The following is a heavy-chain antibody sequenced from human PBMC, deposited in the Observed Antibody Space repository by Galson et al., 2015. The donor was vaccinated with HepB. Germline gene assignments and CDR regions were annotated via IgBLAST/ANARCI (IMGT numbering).Heavy chain of an antibody. CDR2: IWYDGSNK. CDR1: GFTFSTHG. D-gene: IGHD1-26*01. J-gene: IGHJ4*02. V-gene: IGHV3-33*01. Sequence: SLRLSCAASGFTFSTHGIHWVRQAPGKGLEWVAVIWYDGSNKYYADSVKGRFTISRDNSKNTLYLQMNSLRAEDTAMYYCARDLRDSRSYGALDYWGQGTLV. CDR3: ARDLRDSRSYGALDY.